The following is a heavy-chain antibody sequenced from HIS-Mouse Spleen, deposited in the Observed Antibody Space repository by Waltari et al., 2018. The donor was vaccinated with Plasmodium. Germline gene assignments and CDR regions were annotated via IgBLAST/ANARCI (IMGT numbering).Heavy chain of an antibody. V-gene: IGHV3-33*06. Sequence: VQLVESGGGVVQPGRSLSLSCASSGFTLRSYGMHWVRQAPGKGLEWVAVIWYDGSNKYYADSVKGRFTISRDNSKNTLYLQMNSLRAEDTAVYYCAKEEGNWNDDDAFDIWGQGTMVTVSS. D-gene: IGHD1-1*01. CDR2: IWYDGSNK. CDR3: AKEEGNWNDDDAFDI. J-gene: IGHJ3*02. CDR1: GFTLRSYG.